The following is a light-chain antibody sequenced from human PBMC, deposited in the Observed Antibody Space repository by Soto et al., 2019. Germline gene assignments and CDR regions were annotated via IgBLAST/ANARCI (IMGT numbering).Light chain of an antibody. CDR2: DVS. V-gene: IGLV2-14*01. J-gene: IGLJ3*02. CDR3: SSYTSSSTVV. Sequence: QSALTQPASVSGSPGQSITISCSGTSSDVGGYNSVSWYQQHPGKAPKVMIYDVSNRPSGVSNRFSGSKSGNTASLTISGLKAEDEADYYCSSYTSSSTVVFGGGTKVTVL. CDR1: SSDVGGYNS.